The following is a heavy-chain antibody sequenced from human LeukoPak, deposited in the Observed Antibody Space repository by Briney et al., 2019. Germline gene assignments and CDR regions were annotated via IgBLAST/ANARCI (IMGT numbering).Heavy chain of an antibody. Sequence: SETLSLTCTVSGGSISSYYWSWIRQPPGKGLEWIGYIYYSGSTNYSPSLKSRVTISVDTSKNQFSLKLSSVTAADTAVYYCARDSSGYGSSWYFDLWGRGTLVTVSS. CDR1: GGSISSYY. CDR3: ARDSSGYGSSWYFDL. V-gene: IGHV4-59*01. J-gene: IGHJ2*01. CDR2: IYYSGST. D-gene: IGHD6-19*01.